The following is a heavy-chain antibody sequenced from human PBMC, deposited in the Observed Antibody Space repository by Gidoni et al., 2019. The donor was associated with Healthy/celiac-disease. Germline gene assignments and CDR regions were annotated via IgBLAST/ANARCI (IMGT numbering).Heavy chain of an antibody. CDR2: IYWDDDK. CDR1: GFSLSTSGVG. D-gene: IGHD3-22*01. CDR3: AHSHEPKYYYDSSGYLPRVGAFDI. V-gene: IGHV2-5*02. Sequence: QITLKESGPTLVKPTQTLTLTCTFSGFSLSTSGVGVGWIRKPPGKALEWLALIYWDDDKRYSPSLKSRLTITKDTSKNQVVLTMTNMDPVDTATYYCAHSHEPKYYYDSSGYLPRVGAFDIWGQGTMVTVSS. J-gene: IGHJ3*02.